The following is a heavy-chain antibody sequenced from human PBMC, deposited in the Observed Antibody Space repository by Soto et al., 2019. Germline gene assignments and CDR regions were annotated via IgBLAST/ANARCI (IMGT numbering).Heavy chain of an antibody. V-gene: IGHV3-74*01. CDR2: IDTDGGGT. CDR1: GFTLGSHR. CDR3: ATVFDL. Sequence: DVQLVESGGGLVQPGGSLRVSCAASGFTLGSHRIHWVRQPPGKGLEWVSRIDTDGGGTSYADSVKGRFTISTDNAKYTVYLQMNGLRAEDTAAYYCATVFDLWGQGTLVTVSS. J-gene: IGHJ5*02.